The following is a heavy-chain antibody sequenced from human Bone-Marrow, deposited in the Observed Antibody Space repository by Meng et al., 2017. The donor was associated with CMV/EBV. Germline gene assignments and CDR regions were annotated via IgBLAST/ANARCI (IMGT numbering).Heavy chain of an antibody. CDR1: GFTFRSYW. J-gene: IGHJ4*02. D-gene: IGHD6-13*01. CDR3: VRDGHSWDFDF. CDR2: IKTDGTYA. Sequence: GESLKISCAASGFTFRSYWMHWVRQTPQKGLVWVSRIKTDGTYANYADSVEGRFTISRDNAKNALYLQMNSLRGEDTAVYYCVRDGHSWDFDFWGQGKLVTVSS. V-gene: IGHV3-74*01.